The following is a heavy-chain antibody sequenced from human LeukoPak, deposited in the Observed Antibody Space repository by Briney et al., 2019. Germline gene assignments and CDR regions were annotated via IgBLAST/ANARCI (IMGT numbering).Heavy chain of an antibody. CDR2: INHSGST. J-gene: IGHJ2*01. V-gene: IGHV4-34*01. CDR1: GGTFSGYY. CDR3: ARDGVTVTQGYFDL. Sequence: SETLSLTCAVYGGTFSGYYWSWIRQPPGKGLEWIGEINHSGSTNYNPSLMSRVTISVDTSKNQFSLKLSSVTAADTAVYYCARDGVTVTQGYFDLWGRGTLVTVSS. D-gene: IGHD4-17*01.